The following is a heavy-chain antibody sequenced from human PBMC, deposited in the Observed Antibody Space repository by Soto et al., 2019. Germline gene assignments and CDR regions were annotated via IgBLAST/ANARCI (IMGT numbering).Heavy chain of an antibody. Sequence: PGGSLRLSCAASGLTLSNAWMNWVRQAPGKGLEWVGRIRSKSDGGTTDYAAPVVDRLIISRDDSKNMLYLQRNSLKLEDTAVYYCTTDSPSTRPLWGQGTMVTVSS. V-gene: IGHV3-15*07. CDR1: GLTLSNAW. D-gene: IGHD6-6*01. J-gene: IGHJ3*01. CDR3: TTDSPSTRPL. CDR2: IRSKSDGGTT.